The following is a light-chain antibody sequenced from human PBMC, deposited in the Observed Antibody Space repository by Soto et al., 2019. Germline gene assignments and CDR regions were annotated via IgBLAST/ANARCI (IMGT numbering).Light chain of an antibody. V-gene: IGKV1D-8*01. CDR3: QLYYSFPRT. Sequence: VIWMTQSPSLLSASTGDRVTISCRMRQGISSYLAWYQQKPGKAPELLIYAPSTLQSWVPSRFSGSGSGTALTLTISFLQSEDFATYYCQLYYSFPRTFGQGTKAEIK. CDR2: APS. CDR1: QGISSY. J-gene: IGKJ1*01.